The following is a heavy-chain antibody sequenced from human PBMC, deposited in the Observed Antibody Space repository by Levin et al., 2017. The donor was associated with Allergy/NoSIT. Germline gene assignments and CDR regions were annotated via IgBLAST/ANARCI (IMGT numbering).Heavy chain of an antibody. J-gene: IGHJ5*02. Sequence: GGSLRLSCAASGFTFSSYWMHWVRQAPGKGLVWVSRINSDGRSTNYVDSVKGRFTISRDNAKNTLYLQMDSLRAEDTAVYYCARGMGGAASNWFDPWGQGTLVTVSS. CDR1: GFTFSSYW. V-gene: IGHV3-74*01. D-gene: IGHD6-13*01. CDR3: ARGMGGAASNWFDP. CDR2: INSDGRST.